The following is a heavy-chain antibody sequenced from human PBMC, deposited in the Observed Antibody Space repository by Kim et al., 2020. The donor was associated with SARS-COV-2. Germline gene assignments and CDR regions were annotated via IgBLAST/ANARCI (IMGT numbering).Heavy chain of an antibody. CDR3: AKDKQITMVRGVIITGSPGGPDY. Sequence: GGSLRLSCAASGFTFSSYAMHWVRQAPGKGLEWVAVIWYDGSNKYYADSVKGRFTISRDNSKNTLYLQMNSLRAEDTAVYYCAKDKQITMVRGVIITGSPGGPDYWGQGTLVTVSS. D-gene: IGHD3-10*01. CDR2: IWYDGSNK. V-gene: IGHV3-33*06. CDR1: GFTFSSYA. J-gene: IGHJ4*02.